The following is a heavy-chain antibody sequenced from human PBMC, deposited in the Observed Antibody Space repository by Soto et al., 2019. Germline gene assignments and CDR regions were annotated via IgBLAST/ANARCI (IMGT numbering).Heavy chain of an antibody. V-gene: IGHV4-31*03. CDR1: GGSISSGGYY. D-gene: IGHD3-16*01. CDR3: ARGYATQGDHAYFDY. J-gene: IGHJ4*02. Sequence: PSETLSLTCTVSGGSISSGGYYWGWIRQHPGKGLEWIGYIYYSGSTYYNPSLKSRVTISVDTSKNQFSLKLSSVTAADTAVYYCARGYATQGDHAYFDYWGQGTLVTVSS. CDR2: IYYSGST.